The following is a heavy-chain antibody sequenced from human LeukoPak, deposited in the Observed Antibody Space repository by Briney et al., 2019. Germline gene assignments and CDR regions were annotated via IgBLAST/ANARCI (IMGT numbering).Heavy chain of an antibody. CDR1: GYTFTSYG. J-gene: IGHJ4*02. D-gene: IGHD6-13*01. CDR2: ISGSNGNT. Sequence: ASVKVSCKASGYTFTSYGVSWVRQAPGQGLEWMGWISGSNGNTNNARKVQGRVTMTTDTSTSTAYMELRSLRSDDTAVYYCARYPLSYSSNWHYYFDYWGQGTLLTVSS. V-gene: IGHV1-18*01. CDR3: ARYPLSYSSNWHYYFDY.